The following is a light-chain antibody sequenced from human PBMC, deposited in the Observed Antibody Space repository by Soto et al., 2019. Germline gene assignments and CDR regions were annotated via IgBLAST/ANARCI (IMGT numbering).Light chain of an antibody. CDR3: QQYDNLPLT. J-gene: IGKJ4*01. Sequence: DIQMTQATSSLSASVVDRVTITCQASQDISNYLNWYQQKPGKAPKLLIYDASNLETGVPSRFSGSGSGTDFTFTISSLQPEDIATYYCQQYDNLPLTFGGGTKVDIK. CDR2: DAS. CDR1: QDISNY. V-gene: IGKV1-33*01.